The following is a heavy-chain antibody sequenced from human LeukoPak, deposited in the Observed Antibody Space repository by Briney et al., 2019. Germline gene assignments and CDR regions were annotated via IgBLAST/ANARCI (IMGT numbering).Heavy chain of an antibody. CDR2: ISDNSGRT. V-gene: IGHV3-23*01. J-gene: IGHJ3*02. CDR1: GFSFRTYA. CDR3: ARAQFFGVVIAEHDAFDI. D-gene: IGHD3-3*01. Sequence: GGSLRLSCAASGFSFRTYAMSWVRQAPGKGLEWVSAISDNSGRTYYADSVKGRFTISRDNAKNSLYLQMNSLRAEDTAVYYCARAQFFGVVIAEHDAFDIWGQGTMVTVSS.